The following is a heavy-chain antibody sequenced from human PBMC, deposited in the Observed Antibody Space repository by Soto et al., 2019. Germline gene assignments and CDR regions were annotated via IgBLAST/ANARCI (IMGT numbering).Heavy chain of an antibody. CDR2: TYSGGST. V-gene: IGHV3-53*02. CDR3: ARKLSGAVQGWAYGMDV. J-gene: IGHJ6*02. D-gene: IGHD1-26*01. CDR1: GFTVSTYN. Sequence: EVHLVESGGGLMQPGGYLRLSCAASGFTVSTYNMIWVRQAPVKGLEWVSVTYSGGSTQYADSVKGRFTVSRDNSKYTLYLQMSSLRDEDTAVYYCARKLSGAVQGWAYGMDVWGRGTTVTVSS.